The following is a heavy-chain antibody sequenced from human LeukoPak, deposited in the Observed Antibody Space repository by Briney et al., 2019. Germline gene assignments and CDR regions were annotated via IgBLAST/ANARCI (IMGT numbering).Heavy chain of an antibody. D-gene: IGHD4-17*01. CDR2: IYYSGTT. CDR1: GGSISSYY. J-gene: IGHJ4*02. Sequence: PSETLSLTCTVSGGSISSYYWSWIRQPPGKGLEWIGYIYYSGTTNYNPSLKSRAAISVDTSKNQFSLKLTSVTAADTAVYYCVRDKGDVTRASSERFDYWGQGTLVTVSS. CDR3: VRDKGDVTRASSERFDY. V-gene: IGHV4-59*01.